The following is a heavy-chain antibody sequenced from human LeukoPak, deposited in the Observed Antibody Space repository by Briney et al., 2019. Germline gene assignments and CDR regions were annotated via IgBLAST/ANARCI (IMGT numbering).Heavy chain of an antibody. V-gene: IGHV1-2*02. CDR2: LNPNSGGT. CDR1: GYTFTVYF. Sequence: ASVKVSCKASGYTFTVYFMHWVRQAPGQGLEWMGWLNPNSGGTNYAQKFQGRVTMTRDTSISTAYMELSRLRSDDTAVYYCARELNYDSSGYYFDYWGQGTLVTVSS. CDR3: ARELNYDSSGYYFDY. D-gene: IGHD3-22*01. J-gene: IGHJ4*02.